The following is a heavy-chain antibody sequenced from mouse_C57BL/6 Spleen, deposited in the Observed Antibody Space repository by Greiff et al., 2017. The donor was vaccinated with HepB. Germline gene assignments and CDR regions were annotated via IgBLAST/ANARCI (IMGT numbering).Heavy chain of an antibody. CDR2: IRNKANGYTT. Sequence: EVNVVESGGGLVQPGGSLSLSCAASGFTFTDYYMSWVRQPPGKALEWLGFIRNKANGYTTEYSASVKGRFTISRDNSQSILYLQMNALRAEDSATYYCARYNSHYFDYWGQGTTLTVSS. J-gene: IGHJ2*01. V-gene: IGHV7-3*01. CDR1: GFTFTDYY. D-gene: IGHD6-1*01. CDR3: ARYNSHYFDY.